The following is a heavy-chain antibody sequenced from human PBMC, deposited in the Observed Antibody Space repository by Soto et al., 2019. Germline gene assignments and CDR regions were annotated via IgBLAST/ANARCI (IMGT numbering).Heavy chain of an antibody. V-gene: IGHV1-46*01. J-gene: IGHJ4*02. CDR3: ARGSLIVVVIRHTLDY. Sequence: ASVKVSCKASGYTFTSYYMHWVRQAPGQGLEWMGIINPSGGSTSYAQKFQGRVTMTRDTSTSTVYMELSSLRSEDTAVYYCARGSLIVVVIRHTLDYWGQGTLVTVSS. CDR2: INPSGGST. CDR1: GYTFTSYY. D-gene: IGHD3-22*01.